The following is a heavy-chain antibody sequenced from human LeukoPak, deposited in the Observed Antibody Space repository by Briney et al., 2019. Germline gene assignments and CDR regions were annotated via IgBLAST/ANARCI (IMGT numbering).Heavy chain of an antibody. D-gene: IGHD2-2*01. CDR3: ARDREYCSSTSCYNWFDP. Sequence: KPGGSLRLSCAASGFTFSSSSMNWVRQAPGKGLEWVSSISSSSSYIYYADSVKSRFTISRDNAKNSLYLQMHSLRAEDTAVYYCARDREYCSSTSCYNWFDPWGQGTLVTVSS. CDR1: GFTFSSSS. J-gene: IGHJ5*02. CDR2: ISSSSSYI. V-gene: IGHV3-21*01.